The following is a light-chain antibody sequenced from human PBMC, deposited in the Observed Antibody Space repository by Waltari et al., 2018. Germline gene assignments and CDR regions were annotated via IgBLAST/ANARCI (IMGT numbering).Light chain of an antibody. Sequence: SSELTQDPAVSVAMGQTVRIQCQGDSLRSYYASWYQQRPGQAPLLVIYDKNNRPSGVPDRFSGSSSHNTGSLTITGAQAEDEASYYCHSRDASGVAGSFGGGTKLTVL. CDR1: SLRSYY. V-gene: IGLV3-19*01. CDR3: HSRDASGVAGS. J-gene: IGLJ2*01. CDR2: DKN.